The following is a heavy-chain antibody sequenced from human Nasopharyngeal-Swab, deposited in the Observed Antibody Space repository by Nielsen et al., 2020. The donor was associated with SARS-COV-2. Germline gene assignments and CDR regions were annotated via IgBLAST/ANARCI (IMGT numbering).Heavy chain of an antibody. CDR1: GFTFSSYA. J-gene: IGHJ4*02. Sequence: GESLKISCAASGFTFSSYAMSWVRQAPGKGLEWVSAISGSGGSTYYADSVKGRFTISRDNSKNTLYLQMNSLRAEDTAVYYCASYAVISSGFVAGLDYWGQGTLVTVSS. CDR3: ASYAVISSGFVAGLDY. CDR2: ISGSGGST. V-gene: IGHV3-23*01. D-gene: IGHD6-19*01.